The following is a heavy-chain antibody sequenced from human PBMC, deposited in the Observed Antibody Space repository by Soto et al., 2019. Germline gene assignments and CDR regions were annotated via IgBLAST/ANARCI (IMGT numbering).Heavy chain of an antibody. CDR3: ARWRNSGGYCSSTSCFAWFDP. Sequence: SVKVSCKASGGTFSSYAISWVRQAPGQGLEWMGGIIPIFGTANYAQKFQGRVTITADKSTSTAYMELSSLRSEDTAVYYCARWRNSGGYCSSTSCFAWFDPWGQGTLVTVSS. CDR2: IIPIFGTA. D-gene: IGHD2-2*01. CDR1: GGTFSSYA. J-gene: IGHJ5*02. V-gene: IGHV1-69*06.